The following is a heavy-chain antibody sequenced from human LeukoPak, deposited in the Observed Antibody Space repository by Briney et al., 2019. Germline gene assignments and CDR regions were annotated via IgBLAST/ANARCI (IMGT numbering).Heavy chain of an antibody. J-gene: IGHJ6*02. CDR1: GFTFSTYW. CDR3: VRGAYYFYGMDV. CDR2: INGVGSDT. V-gene: IGHV3-74*01. Sequence: PGGSLRLSCAASGFTFSTYWMHWVRQAPGKGLVWVAQINGVGSDTSYADSMKGRFTISRDNAKNTLYLHINSLRAEDTSVFYCVRGAYYFYGMDVWGQGTTVTASS. D-gene: IGHD3-16*01.